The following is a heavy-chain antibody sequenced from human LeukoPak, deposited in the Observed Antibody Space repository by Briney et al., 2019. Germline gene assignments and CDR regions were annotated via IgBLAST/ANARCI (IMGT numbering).Heavy chain of an antibody. CDR2: ISAYNGNT. CDR3: ARALVVVPPNWFDP. J-gene: IGHJ5*02. CDR1: GYTFTSYG. D-gene: IGHD2-2*01. Sequence: ASVKVSCKASGYTFTSYGISWVRQAPGQGLEWMGWISAYNGNTNYAQKLQGRVTMTTDTSTSTANMELRSLRSDDTAVYYCARALVVVPPNWFDPWGQGTLVTVSS. V-gene: IGHV1-18*01.